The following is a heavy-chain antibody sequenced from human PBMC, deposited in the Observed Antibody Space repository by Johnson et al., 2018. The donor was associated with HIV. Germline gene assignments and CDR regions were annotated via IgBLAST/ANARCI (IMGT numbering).Heavy chain of an antibody. J-gene: IGHJ3*02. CDR3: AKGSGYYAAFDI. D-gene: IGHD3-22*01. Sequence: VQLVESGGGVVQPGRSLRLSCAASGFIFSNYWMDWVRQAPGKGLEWVANIKEDGSAKHYLDSVKGRFTISRDDSKNTLYLQINSLRAEDTAVYYCAKGSGYYAAFDIWGQGTMVTVSS. CDR2: IKEDGSAK. CDR1: GFIFSNYW. V-gene: IGHV3-7*01.